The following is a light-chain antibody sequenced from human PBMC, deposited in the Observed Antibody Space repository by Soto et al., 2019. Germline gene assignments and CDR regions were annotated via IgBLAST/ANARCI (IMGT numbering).Light chain of an antibody. CDR1: SSDVGGYNY. Sequence: QSALTQPPSASGSPGQSVTISCTGTSSDVGGYNYVSWYQQHPGKAPKLMIYEVTKRPSGVPDRFSGSKSGNTASLTISGLQAEDEADYYCCSYASGSTYVFGSGTKLTVL. CDR3: CSYASGSTYV. CDR2: EVT. V-gene: IGLV2-8*01. J-gene: IGLJ1*01.